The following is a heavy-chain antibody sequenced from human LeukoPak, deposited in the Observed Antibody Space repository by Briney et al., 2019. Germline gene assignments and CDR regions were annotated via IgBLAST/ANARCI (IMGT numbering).Heavy chain of an antibody. D-gene: IGHD3-22*01. J-gene: IGHJ4*02. V-gene: IGHV4-61*02. Sequence: SETLSLTCTVSGGSISSGSYYWRWIRQPAGKGLEWIGRIYTSGSTNYNPSLKSRVTISVDTSKNQFSLKLSSVTAADTAVYYCARSYDSSGSDYWGQGTLVTVSS. CDR2: IYTSGST. CDR1: GGSISSGSYY. CDR3: ARSYDSSGSDY.